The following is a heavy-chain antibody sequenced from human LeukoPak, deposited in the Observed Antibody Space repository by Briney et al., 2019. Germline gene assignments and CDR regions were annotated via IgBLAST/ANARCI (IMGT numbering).Heavy chain of an antibody. Sequence: GGSLRLSCAASGFTFSSYAMHWVRQAPGKGLEWVAVISYDGSNKYYADSVKGRLTISRDNSKNTLYLQMNSLRAEDTAVYYCARGADVLLWFGESSFDYWGQGTLVTVSS. D-gene: IGHD3-10*01. CDR1: GFTFSSYA. CDR2: ISYDGSNK. V-gene: IGHV3-30-3*01. J-gene: IGHJ4*02. CDR3: ARGADVLLWFGESSFDY.